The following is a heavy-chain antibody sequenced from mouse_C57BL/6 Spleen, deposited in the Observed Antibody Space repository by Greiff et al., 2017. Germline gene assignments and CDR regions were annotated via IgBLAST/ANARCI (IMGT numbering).Heavy chain of an antibody. J-gene: IGHJ3*01. Sequence: QVQLQQSGPELVKPGASVKISCKASGYAFSSSWMNWVKQRPGKGLEWIGRIYPGDGDTNSNGKFKGKATLTVDKSSSTAYMQLSILTSEDSAVYDCASYDGCSPWLADWGEGTLVIVAA. V-gene: IGHV1-82*01. CDR3: ASYDGCSPWLAD. D-gene: IGHD2-3*01. CDR1: GYAFSSSW. CDR2: IYPGDGDT.